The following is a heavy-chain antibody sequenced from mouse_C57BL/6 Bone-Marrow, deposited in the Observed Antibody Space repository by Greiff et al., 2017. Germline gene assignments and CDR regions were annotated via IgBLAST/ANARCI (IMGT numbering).Heavy chain of an antibody. CDR3: ARSYYGSSYGAMDY. CDR2: ILPSIGRT. D-gene: IGHD1-1*01. V-gene: IGHV15-2*01. Sequence: QVQLQQSGSELRSPGSSVKLSCKDFDSEVFPIAYMSWVRQKPGHGFEWIGGILPSIGRTNYGEKFEDKATWDAETLSNTAYLELNRLTSEDSAIYYCARSYYGSSYGAMDYWGQGTSVTVSS. J-gene: IGHJ4*01. CDR1: DSEVFPIAY.